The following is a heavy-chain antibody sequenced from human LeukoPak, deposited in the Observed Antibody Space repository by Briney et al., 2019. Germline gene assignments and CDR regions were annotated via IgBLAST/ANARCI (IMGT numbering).Heavy chain of an antibody. CDR1: GFTFSNAW. D-gene: IGHD6-13*01. Sequence: GRSLRLSCAASGFTFSNAWMSWVRQAPGKGLEWVGRIKSKTDGGTTDYAASVKGRFTISRDDSKNTLYLQMNSLKTEDTAVYYCTVSGYSSSWYAFGYWGQGTLVTVSS. V-gene: IGHV3-15*01. CDR3: TVSGYSSSWYAFGY. CDR2: IKSKTDGGTT. J-gene: IGHJ4*02.